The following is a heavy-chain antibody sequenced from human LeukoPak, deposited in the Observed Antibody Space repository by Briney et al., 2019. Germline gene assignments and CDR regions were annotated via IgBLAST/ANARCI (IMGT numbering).Heavy chain of an antibody. CDR3: ARDKRRIAAALGYFDY. V-gene: IGHV3-48*03. D-gene: IGHD6-13*01. Sequence: GGSLRLSCAASGFTFSSYEMNWVRQAPGKGLEWVSYISSSGSTIYYADSVKGRFTISRDNAKNSLYLQMNSLRAGDTAVYYCARDKRRIAAALGYFDYWGQGTLVTVSS. J-gene: IGHJ4*02. CDR2: ISSSGSTI. CDR1: GFTFSSYE.